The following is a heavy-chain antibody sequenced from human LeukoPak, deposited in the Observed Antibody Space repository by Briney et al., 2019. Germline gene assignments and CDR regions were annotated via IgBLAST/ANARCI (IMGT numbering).Heavy chain of an antibody. J-gene: IGHJ5*02. Sequence: ASVKVSCKASGYTFTSYDINWVRQATGQGLEWMGWMNPNSGNTGYAQKFQGRVTMARNTSISTAYMELSSLRSEDTAVYYCARLVLAADPNWFDPWGQGTLVTVSS. V-gene: IGHV1-8*01. CDR3: ARLVLAADPNWFDP. CDR2: MNPNSGNT. D-gene: IGHD6-13*01. CDR1: GYTFTSYD.